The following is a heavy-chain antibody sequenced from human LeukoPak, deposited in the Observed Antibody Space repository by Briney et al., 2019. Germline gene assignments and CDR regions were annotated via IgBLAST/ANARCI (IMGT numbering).Heavy chain of an antibody. J-gene: IGHJ4*02. CDR1: GFTFSSYE. CDR2: ISSGGSSI. CDR3: ARVFDSGSYSAYFDY. Sequence: PGGSLRLSCAASGFTFSSYEMNWVRQAPGKGLEWVSYISSGGSSIYYADSVKGRFTISRDNAKNSLYLQMNSLRAEDTAVYYCARVFDSGSYSAYFDYWGQGTLVTVSS. D-gene: IGHD1-26*01. V-gene: IGHV3-48*03.